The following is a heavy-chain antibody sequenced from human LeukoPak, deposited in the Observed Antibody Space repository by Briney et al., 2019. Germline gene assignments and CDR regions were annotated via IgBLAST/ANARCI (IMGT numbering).Heavy chain of an antibody. CDR2: IYYSGST. Sequence: SETLSLTCTVSGGSISTYYWSWIRQPPGKGLEWIGYIYYSGSTNYNPSLKSRVTISVDTSKNQFSLKLSSVTAADTAVYYCAKVAGGWYSFDYWGQGTLVTVSS. J-gene: IGHJ4*02. CDR3: AKVAGGWYSFDY. D-gene: IGHD6-19*01. CDR1: GGSISTYY. V-gene: IGHV4-59*01.